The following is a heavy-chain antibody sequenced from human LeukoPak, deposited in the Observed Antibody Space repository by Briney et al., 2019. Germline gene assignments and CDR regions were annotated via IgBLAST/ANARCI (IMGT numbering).Heavy chain of an antibody. CDR2: INHSGST. CDR1: GGSFSGYY. Sequence: SETLSLTCAVYGGSFSGYYWSWIRQPPGKGLEWIGEINHSGSTNYNPSLKSRVTISVDTSKNQFSLKLSSVTAADTAAYYCARFSRYCSGGSCYSDYYYYYYMDVWGKGTTVTVSS. V-gene: IGHV4-34*01. J-gene: IGHJ6*03. D-gene: IGHD2-15*01. CDR3: ARFSRYCSGGSCYSDYYYYYYMDV.